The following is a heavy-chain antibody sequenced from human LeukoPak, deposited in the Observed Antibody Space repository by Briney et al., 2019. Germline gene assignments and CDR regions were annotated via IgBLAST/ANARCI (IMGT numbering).Heavy chain of an antibody. D-gene: IGHD3-10*02. V-gene: IGHV4-59*01. CDR2: VDYSGTF. J-gene: IGHJ4*02. CDR1: DDSITMYY. CDR3: ARGAKFGTY. Sequence: SETLSLTCSVSDDSITMYYWTWIRQPPGKGLEWIGYVDYSGTFNYNPSIKSRVTISVDTSNNQFSLKLSSVTAADTAVYYCARGAKFGTYWGQGTLVTVSS.